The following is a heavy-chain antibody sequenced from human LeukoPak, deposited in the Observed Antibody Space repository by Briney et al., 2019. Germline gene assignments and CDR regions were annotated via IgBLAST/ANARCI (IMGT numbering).Heavy chain of an antibody. J-gene: IGHJ4*02. Sequence: ASVTVSCKASGYTFTSYGISWVRQAPGQGLEWMGWISTYHGNTNYAQKLQGRVTMTTDTSTNTAYMELRSLRSDDTAVYYCARAYGSGSSTFDYGGQGTLVTVSS. V-gene: IGHV1-18*01. D-gene: IGHD3-10*01. CDR1: GYTFTSYG. CDR3: ARAYGSGSSTFDY. CDR2: ISTYHGNT.